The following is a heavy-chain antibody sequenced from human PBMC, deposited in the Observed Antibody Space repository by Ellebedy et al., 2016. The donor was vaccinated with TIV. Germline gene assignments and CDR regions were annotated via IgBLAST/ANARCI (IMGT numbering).Heavy chain of an antibody. CDR2: INIDGRST. J-gene: IGHJ4*02. Sequence: PGGSLRLSCAASGFTFSSYWMHWVRQAPGKGLLWVSRINIDGRSTSYADSVKGRFTISRDNGKNTLYLQMNSLRAEDTAVYYCARDLSPTTVSNVVDYWGQGTLVTVSS. CDR1: GFTFSSYW. D-gene: IGHD4-17*01. V-gene: IGHV3-74*01. CDR3: ARDLSPTTVSNVVDY.